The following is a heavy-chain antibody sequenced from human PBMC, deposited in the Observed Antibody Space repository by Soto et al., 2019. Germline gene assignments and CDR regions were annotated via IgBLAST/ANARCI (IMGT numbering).Heavy chain of an antibody. CDR2: INAGNGNT. Sequence: ASVKVSCKASGYTFTSYAMHWVRQAPGQRLEWMGWINAGNGNTKYSQKFQGRVTITRDTSASTAYMELSSLRSEDTAVYYCARGPRGYRHARLAVRGQGTTVPVSS. CDR3: ARGPRGYRHARLAV. V-gene: IGHV1-3*01. CDR1: GYTFTSYA. D-gene: IGHD5-18*01. J-gene: IGHJ6*02.